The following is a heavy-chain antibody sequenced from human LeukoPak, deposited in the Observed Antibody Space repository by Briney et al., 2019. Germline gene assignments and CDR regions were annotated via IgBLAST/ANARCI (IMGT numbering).Heavy chain of an antibody. V-gene: IGHV4-59*01. J-gene: IGHJ5*02. CDR3: ARSSNSRFDP. CDR1: GGSISGYY. CDR2: IYFIGGT. D-gene: IGHD5-18*01. Sequence: SETLSLTCTVSGGSISGYYWSWIRQPPGRGLEWIGHIYFIGGTNYNPSLKSRVTISGDTSNNQFSLKLTSVTAADTAMYYCARSSNSRFDPWGQGTLVTVSS.